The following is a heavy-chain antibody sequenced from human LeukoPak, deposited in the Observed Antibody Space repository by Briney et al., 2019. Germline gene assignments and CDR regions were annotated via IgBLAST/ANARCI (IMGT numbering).Heavy chain of an antibody. CDR3: ARDSLLDY. D-gene: IGHD5/OR15-5a*01. Sequence: ASVKVSCKASGYTFTSHGISWVRQAPGQGLEWMGWISTYNTNINYAQKFQGRVTLTTDTSTSTAYMELRSLRSDDTAVYYCARDSLLDYWGQGILVTVSS. CDR2: ISTYNTNI. J-gene: IGHJ4*02. CDR1: GYTFTSHG. V-gene: IGHV1-18*01.